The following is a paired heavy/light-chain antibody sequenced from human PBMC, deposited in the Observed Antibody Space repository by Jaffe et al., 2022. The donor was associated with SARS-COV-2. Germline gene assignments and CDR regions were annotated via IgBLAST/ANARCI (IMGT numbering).Heavy chain of an antibody. CDR3: ARGHDYGDFPDY. J-gene: IGHJ4*02. D-gene: IGHD4-17*01. CDR2: INTNTGNP. Sequence: QVQLAQSGSELKKPGASVKVSCKASGYNFTSYAMNWVRQAPGQGLEWMGWINTNTGNPTYAQGFTGRFVFSLDTSVSTAYLEISSLRAEDTAVYFCARGHDYGDFPDYWGQGTQVTVSS. V-gene: IGHV7-4-1*02. CDR1: GYNFTSYA.
Light chain of an antibody. CDR1: QSLLHSIGYNY. J-gene: IGKJ2*01. Sequence: DIVMTQSPLSLPVTPGEPASISCRSSQSLLHSIGYNYLHWYLQKPGQSPQLLIFLGSNRASGVPDRFSGSVSGTDFTLKISRVEAEDAGVYYCMQALQMYTFGQGTKLEIK. V-gene: IGKV2-28*01. CDR3: MQALQMYT. CDR2: LGS.